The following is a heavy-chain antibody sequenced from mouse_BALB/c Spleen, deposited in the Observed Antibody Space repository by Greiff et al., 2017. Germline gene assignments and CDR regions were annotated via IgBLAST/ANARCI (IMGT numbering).Heavy chain of an antibody. V-gene: IGHV5-6-5*01. Sequence: EVQGVESGGGLVKPGGSLKLSCAASGFTFSSYAMSWVRQTPEKRLEWVASISSGGSTYYPDSVKGRFTISRDNARNILYLQMSSLRSEDTAMYYCARGEVYYGSSYGYFDVWGAGTTVTVSS. J-gene: IGHJ1*01. CDR1: GFTFSSYA. D-gene: IGHD1-1*01. CDR2: ISSGGST. CDR3: ARGEVYYGSSYGYFDV.